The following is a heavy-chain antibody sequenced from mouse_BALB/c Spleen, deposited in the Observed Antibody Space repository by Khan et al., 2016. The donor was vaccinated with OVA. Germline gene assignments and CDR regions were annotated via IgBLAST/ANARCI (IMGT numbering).Heavy chain of an antibody. CDR3: ARSAI. D-gene: IGHD2-12*01. CDR2: IDSTGGST. CDR1: RFTISSYG. V-gene: IGHV5-6-3*01. Sequence: EVELVESGGGIVQPGGYLKRSCAASRFTISSYGMSSVRQTPVKRLELVATIDSTGGSTDYPATVKRRFTISGDNAKNALYLQMRSLKSEDTVMYYRARSAIWGQGTTLTVSS. J-gene: IGHJ2*01.